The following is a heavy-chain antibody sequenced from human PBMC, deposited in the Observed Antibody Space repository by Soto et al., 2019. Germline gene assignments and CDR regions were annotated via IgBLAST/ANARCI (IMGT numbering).Heavy chain of an antibody. Sequence: GGSLRLSCAASGFTFSSYSMNWVRQAPGKGLEWVSSISSSSSYIYYADSVKGRFTISRDNAKNSLYLQMNSLRAEDTAVYYCARDLMVRVANFDYWGQGTLVTVSS. J-gene: IGHJ4*02. CDR3: ARDLMVRVANFDY. D-gene: IGHD3-10*01. V-gene: IGHV3-21*01. CDR1: GFTFSSYS. CDR2: ISSSSSYI.